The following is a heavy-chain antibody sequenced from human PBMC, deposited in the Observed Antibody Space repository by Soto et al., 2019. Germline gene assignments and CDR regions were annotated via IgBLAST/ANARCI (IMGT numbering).Heavy chain of an antibody. Sequence: QVQLVQSGAEVKKPGASVKVSCKASGYTFTSYGISWVRQAPGQGLEWMGWISAYNGNTNYAQKLQGRVTRTTDTSTSTSYLELRSLRADDTAVYYSARDIVVVPAAIGPNADCWGQGTLVTASS. CDR3: ARDIVVVPAAIGPNADC. D-gene: IGHD2-2*02. CDR2: ISAYNGNT. CDR1: GYTFTSYG. J-gene: IGHJ4*02. V-gene: IGHV1-18*01.